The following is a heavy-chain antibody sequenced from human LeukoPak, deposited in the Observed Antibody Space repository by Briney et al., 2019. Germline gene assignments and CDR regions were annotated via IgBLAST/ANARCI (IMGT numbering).Heavy chain of an antibody. D-gene: IGHD4-23*01. CDR3: ARLSGNFVPAVINY. CDR1: GYSISSGYY. Sequence: PSETLSLTCTVSGYSISSGYYWGWVRQPPGKGLEWTGYIYYTGSTKYNPSLKSRVTISLDTSKNQLSLKLRSVTAADTAVYYCARLSGNFVPAVINYWGQGTLVTVSS. V-gene: IGHV4-38-2*02. J-gene: IGHJ4*02. CDR2: IYYTGST.